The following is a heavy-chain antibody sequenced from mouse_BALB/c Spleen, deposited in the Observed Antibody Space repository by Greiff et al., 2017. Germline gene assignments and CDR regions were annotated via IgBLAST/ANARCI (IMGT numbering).Heavy chain of an antibody. D-gene: IGHD2-1*01. CDR2: IRTKTNNNET. CDR1: GFTFSDAW. J-gene: IGHJ3*01. Sequence: EVQREESGAGLVQPGGSMKLSCAASGFTFSDAWMDWVRQCPEQGLEWVAEIRTKTNNNETYYADSVKARVTNSIDDTKTNVYLQMNSLRAADADIDDCCAYCNSKSSFDYWGQGTLVTVSA. V-gene: IGHV6-6*01. CDR3: CAYCNSKSSFDY.